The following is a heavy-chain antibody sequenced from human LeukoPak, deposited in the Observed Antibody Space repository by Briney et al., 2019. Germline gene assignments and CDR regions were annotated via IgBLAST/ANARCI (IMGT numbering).Heavy chain of an antibody. CDR1: GGSISSYY. CDR2: IYYSGST. V-gene: IGHV4-59*01. Sequence: SETLSLTCTVSGGSISSYYWGWIRKPPGKGLEWIGYIYYSGSTNYNPSLKSRVTISVDTSKNQFSLKLSSVTAADTAVYYCARGVEWLQSSEYFDYWAREPWSPSPQ. J-gene: IGHJ4*02. D-gene: IGHD5-24*01. CDR3: ARGVEWLQSSEYFDY.